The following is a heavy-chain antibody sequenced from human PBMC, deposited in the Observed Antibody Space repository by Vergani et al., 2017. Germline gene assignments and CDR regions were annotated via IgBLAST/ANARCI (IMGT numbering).Heavy chain of an antibody. Sequence: QVQLVESGGGLVKPGGSLRLSCAASGFTFSDYYMSWIRQAPGKGLEWVTFIRYDGSNTYYADSVKGRFTISRDNSKNTLFLQMNSLRPEDTAVYYCARDTVTGSRYFDYWGQGTLVTVSS. D-gene: IGHD6-19*01. CDR2: IRYDGSNT. J-gene: IGHJ4*02. V-gene: IGHV3-30*02. CDR1: GFTFSDYY. CDR3: ARDTVTGSRYFDY.